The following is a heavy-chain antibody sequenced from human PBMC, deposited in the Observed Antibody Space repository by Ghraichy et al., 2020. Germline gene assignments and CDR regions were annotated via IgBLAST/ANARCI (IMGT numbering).Heavy chain of an antibody. V-gene: IGHV1-3*01. J-gene: IGHJ6*02. CDR2: INAGNGNT. CDR3: ASTAMIRDYYYYYYGMDV. D-gene: IGHD5-18*01. Sequence: ASVKVSCKASGYTFTSYAMHWVRQAPGQRLEWMGWINAGNGNTKYSQKFQGRVTITRDTSASTAYMELSSLRSEDTAVYYCASTAMIRDYYYYYYGMDVWGQGTTVTVSS. CDR1: GYTFTSYA.